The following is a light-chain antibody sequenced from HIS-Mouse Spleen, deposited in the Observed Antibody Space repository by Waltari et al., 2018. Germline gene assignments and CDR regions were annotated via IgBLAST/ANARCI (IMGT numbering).Light chain of an antibody. CDR3: QVWDSSSDHPV. CDR2: DDS. V-gene: IGLV3-21*03. J-gene: IGLJ2*01. Sequence: SYVLTQPPSVSVAPGKTARITCGGNNIGSKSVHWYQQKPGQAPVLVVYDDSDRPSGIPERGSCSNSGNTATLTISRVEARDESDYSCQVWDSSSDHPVFGGGTTLTVL. CDR1: NIGSKS.